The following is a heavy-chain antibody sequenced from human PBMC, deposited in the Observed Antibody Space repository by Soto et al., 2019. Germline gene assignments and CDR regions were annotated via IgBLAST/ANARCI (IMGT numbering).Heavy chain of an antibody. D-gene: IGHD3-10*01. CDR1: GGSFSGYY. CDR2: INHSGST. Sequence: SETLSLTCAVYGGSFSGYYWSWIRQPPGKGLEWIGEINHSGSTNYNPSLKSRVNISVDTSKNQFSLKLSSVTAAETAVYYCARGVSGSGVLVNNFDYWGQGTLVTVSS. V-gene: IGHV4-34*01. CDR3: ARGVSGSGVLVNNFDY. J-gene: IGHJ4*02.